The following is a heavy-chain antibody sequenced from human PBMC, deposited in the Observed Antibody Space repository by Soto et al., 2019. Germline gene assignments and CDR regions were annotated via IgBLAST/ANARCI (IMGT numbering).Heavy chain of an antibody. J-gene: IGHJ5*02. CDR2: IYTSGST. D-gene: IGHD3-9*01. V-gene: IGHV4-4*07. Sequence: SETLSLTCTVSGGSISSYYWSWIRQPAGKGLEWIGRIYTSGSTNYNPSLKSRVTMSVDTSKNQFSLKLSSVTAADTAVYYCARGITIFAPDLEKGEVWFDPWGQGTLVTVS. CDR1: GGSISSYY. CDR3: ARGITIFAPDLEKGEVWFDP.